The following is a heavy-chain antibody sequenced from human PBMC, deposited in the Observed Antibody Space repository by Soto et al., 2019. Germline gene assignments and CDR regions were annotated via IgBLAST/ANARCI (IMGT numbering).Heavy chain of an antibody. Sequence: QITLKESGPTLVNRTQTLTLTCTFSGFSLTDTGVGVGWIRQPPGKALEWLALIYWNDDVRYSPSLRSRLTITKDTAKNQVFLTMTNMDPVDTATFSRAHFPRRFSYRFFEYWGQGTQVTVFS. D-gene: IGHD3-16*02. V-gene: IGHV2-5*01. CDR2: IYWNDDV. CDR3: AHFPRRFSYRFFEY. J-gene: IGHJ4*02. CDR1: GFSLTDTGVG.